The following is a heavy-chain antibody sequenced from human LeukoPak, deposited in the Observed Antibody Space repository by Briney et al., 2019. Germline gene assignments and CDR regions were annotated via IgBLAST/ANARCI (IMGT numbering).Heavy chain of an antibody. J-gene: IGHJ4*02. CDR3: SKWGDYDVLTGYYDSDF. Sequence: GASLRLSCAASGFTFSNYAMSWVRQAPGKGLEWDSAIVGSGGSTYYADSVKGRFSISRDNSKNTLFLQMNSLRVEDTALYYCSKWGDYDVLTGYYDSDFWGQGTLVTVSS. D-gene: IGHD3-9*01. CDR1: GFTFSNYA. CDR2: IVGSGGST. V-gene: IGHV3-23*01.